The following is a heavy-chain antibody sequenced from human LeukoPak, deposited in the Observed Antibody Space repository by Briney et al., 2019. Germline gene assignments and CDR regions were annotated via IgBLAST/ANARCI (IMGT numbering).Heavy chain of an antibody. D-gene: IGHD6-19*01. CDR3: ANDRNDGSGWGPYDY. CDR1: GFTFDDYA. CDR2: ISWNSGSI. V-gene: IGHV3-9*01. Sequence: PGGSLRLSCAASGFTFDDYAMHWVRQAPGKGLEWVSGISWNSGSIGYADSVKGRFTISRDNAKNSLYLQMNSLRAEDTALYYCANDRNDGSGWGPYDYWGQGTLVTVSS. J-gene: IGHJ4*02.